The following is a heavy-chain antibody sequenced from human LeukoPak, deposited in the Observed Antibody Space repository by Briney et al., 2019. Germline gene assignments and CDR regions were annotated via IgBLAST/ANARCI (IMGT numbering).Heavy chain of an antibody. V-gene: IGHV4-4*09. CDR1: GGSFSGYY. Sequence: PSETLSLTCAVYGGSFSGYYWSWIRQPPGKGLEWIGYIYTSGSTNYNPSLKSRVTISVDTSKNQFSLKLSSVTAADTAVYYCARQGRGNWFDPWGQGTLVTVSS. CDR3: ARQGRGNWFDP. CDR2: IYTSGST. J-gene: IGHJ5*02.